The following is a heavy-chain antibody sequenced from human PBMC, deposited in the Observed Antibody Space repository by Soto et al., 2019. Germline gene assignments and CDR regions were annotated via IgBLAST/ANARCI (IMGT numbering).Heavy chain of an antibody. CDR1: GFTFSNYA. D-gene: IGHD3-10*01. J-gene: IGHJ4*02. CDR3: AKDRGFGVASATHDS. CDR2: ISGSGDT. Sequence: GGSQSLSCAASGFTFSNYAMTCVRQAPGKGLEWVAGISGSGDTYYADSVKGRFTISRDNSKNTVYLQMNSLRAEDTAIYFCAKDRGFGVASATHDSWGQGTLVTVSS. V-gene: IGHV3-23*01.